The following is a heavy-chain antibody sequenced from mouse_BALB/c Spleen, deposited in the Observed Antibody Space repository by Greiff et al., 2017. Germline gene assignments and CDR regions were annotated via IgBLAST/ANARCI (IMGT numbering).Heavy chain of an antibody. J-gene: IGHJ4*01. CDR1: GYAFTSYN. CDR2: IDPYNGGT. Sequence: EVQVVESGPELVKPGASVKVSCKASGYAFTSYNMYWVKQSHGKSLEWIGYIDPYNGGTSYNQKFKGKATLTVDKSSSTAYMHLNSLTSEDSAVYYCASDYDRAMDYWGQGTSVTVSS. CDR3: ASDYDRAMDY. V-gene: IGHV1S135*01. D-gene: IGHD2-4*01.